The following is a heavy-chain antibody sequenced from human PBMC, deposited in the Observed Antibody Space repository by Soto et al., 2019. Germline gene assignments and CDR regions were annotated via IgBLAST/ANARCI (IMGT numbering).Heavy chain of an antibody. Sequence: QVQLVQSGAEVKKPGASVKVSCKASGYTFTGYYMHWVRQAPGQGLEWMGWINPNSGGTNYAQKFQGWVTMTRDTSISTAYMELSRLRSDDTAVYYCARDIKSGLAYCGGDCYWRWGLGGMDDWGQGTTVTVSS. CDR1: GYTFTGYY. D-gene: IGHD2-21*02. CDR3: ARDIKSGLAYCGGDCYWRWGLGGMDD. J-gene: IGHJ6*02. V-gene: IGHV1-2*04. CDR2: INPNSGGT.